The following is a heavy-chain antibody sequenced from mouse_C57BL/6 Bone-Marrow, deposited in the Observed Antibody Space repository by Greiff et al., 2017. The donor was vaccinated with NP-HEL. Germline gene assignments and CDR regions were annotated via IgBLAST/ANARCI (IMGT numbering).Heavy chain of an antibody. J-gene: IGHJ4*01. Sequence: EVQRVESGPELVKPGASVKMSCKASGYTFTDYYMHWVKQSHGKSLEWIGYIYPNNGGNGYNQKFKGKATLTVDKSSSTAYMELRSLTSEDSAVYYCATYHGSSYDAMDDWGKGTSVTAAS. V-gene: IGHV1-34*01. CDR2: IYPNNGGN. CDR3: ATYHGSSYDAMDD. CDR1: GYTFTDYY. D-gene: IGHD1-1*01.